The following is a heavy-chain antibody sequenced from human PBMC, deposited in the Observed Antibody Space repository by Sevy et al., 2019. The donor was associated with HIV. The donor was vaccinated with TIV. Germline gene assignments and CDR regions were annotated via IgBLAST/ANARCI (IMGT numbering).Heavy chain of an antibody. J-gene: IGHJ6*02. Sequence: GGSLRLSCAASGFTVSNSYMSWVRQAPGKGLEWVSVIYSGGSTSYADSVKGRFTISRDNSKNTLYLQMNSLRAEDTAVYYCARDLPPTYTSYYYYGMDVWGRGTTVTVSS. V-gene: IGHV3-66*01. CDR3: ARDLPPTYTSYYYYGMDV. CDR2: IYSGGST. CDR1: GFTVSNSY. D-gene: IGHD2-2*02.